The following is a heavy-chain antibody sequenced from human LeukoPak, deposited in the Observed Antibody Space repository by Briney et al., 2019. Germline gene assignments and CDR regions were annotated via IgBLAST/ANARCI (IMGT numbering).Heavy chain of an antibody. D-gene: IGHD3-22*01. CDR2: ISGSGGST. CDR1: GFTFSSYA. J-gene: IGHJ4*02. V-gene: IGHV3-23*01. CDR3: ARAEYYYDSSGYYY. Sequence: GGSLRLSCAASGFTFSSYAMSWVRQAPGKGLEWVLAISGSGGSTYYADSVKGRFTISRDNAKNSLYLQMNSLRAEDTAVYYCARAEYYYDSSGYYYWGQGTLVTVSS.